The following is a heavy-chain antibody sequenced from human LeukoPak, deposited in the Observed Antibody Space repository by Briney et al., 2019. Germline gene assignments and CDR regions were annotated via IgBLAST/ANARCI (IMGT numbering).Heavy chain of an antibody. CDR2: ISGSGSST. CDR1: GFTFSNYA. Sequence: QSGGSLRLSCAASGFTFSNYAMHWVRQAPGKGLEWVSVISGSGSSTYYADSVKGRFTISRDNSKNMLYLQMNSLRAEDTAVYFCAKDPSTLTLTDDYWGQGTLVTVSP. V-gene: IGHV3-23*01. CDR3: AKDPSTLTLTDDY. J-gene: IGHJ4*02.